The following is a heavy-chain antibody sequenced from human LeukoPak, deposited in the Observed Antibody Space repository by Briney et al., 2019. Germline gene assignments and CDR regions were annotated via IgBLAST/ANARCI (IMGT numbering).Heavy chain of an antibody. V-gene: IGHV1-18*01. Sequence: GASVKVSCKASGYTFTSYGISWVRQAPGQGLEWMGWINFYNGNIDYAQKLQGRVTMTTDTSTSTAYMELRSLRSDDTAVYYCARDKGTSYLSSFDYWGQGTLVTVSS. CDR2: INFYNGNI. D-gene: IGHD6-6*01. CDR3: ARDKGTSYLSSFDY. CDR1: GYTFTSYG. J-gene: IGHJ4*02.